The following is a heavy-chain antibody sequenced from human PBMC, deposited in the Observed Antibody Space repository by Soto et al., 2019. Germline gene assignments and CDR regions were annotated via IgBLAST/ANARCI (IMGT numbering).Heavy chain of an antibody. D-gene: IGHD1-26*01. Sequence: QVQLVESGGGVVQPGRSLRLSCAASGFTFSSYGMHWVRQAPGKGLEWVAVISYDGSNKYYEDSVKGRFTISRDNSKNTLYLQMNSLRAEDTAVYYCAKAQRGWTKWQTVGVDYWGQGTLVTVSS. CDR1: GFTFSSYG. CDR2: ISYDGSNK. J-gene: IGHJ4*02. V-gene: IGHV3-30*18. CDR3: AKAQRGWTKWQTVGVDY.